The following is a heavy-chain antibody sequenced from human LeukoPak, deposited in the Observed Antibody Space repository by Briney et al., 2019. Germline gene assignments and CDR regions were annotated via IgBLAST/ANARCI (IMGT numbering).Heavy chain of an antibody. D-gene: IGHD1-26*01. V-gene: IGHV3-48*01. J-gene: IGHJ4*02. Sequence: GGSLRLSYAVSGFTFSTYNMNWVRQAPGQGLEWVSYISSSGGSIYYADSVKGRFTISRDNAKNSLFLQMNSLRAEDTGVYYCATSGNYYMGYWGQGTLVTVSS. CDR3: ATSGNYYMGY. CDR2: ISSSGGSI. CDR1: GFTFSTYN.